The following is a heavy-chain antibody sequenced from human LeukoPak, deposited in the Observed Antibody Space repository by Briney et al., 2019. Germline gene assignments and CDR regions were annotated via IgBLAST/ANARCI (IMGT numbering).Heavy chain of an antibody. Sequence: SETLSLTCTVSGGSISSYYWSWIRQPPGKGLEWIGYIYYSGSTNYNPSLKSRVTISVDTSKNQFSLKLSSVTAADTAVYYCARGTAGYYYYMDVWGKGTTVTVSS. J-gene: IGHJ6*03. D-gene: IGHD4-17*01. V-gene: IGHV4-59*01. CDR1: GGSISSYY. CDR3: ARGTAGYYYYMDV. CDR2: IYYSGST.